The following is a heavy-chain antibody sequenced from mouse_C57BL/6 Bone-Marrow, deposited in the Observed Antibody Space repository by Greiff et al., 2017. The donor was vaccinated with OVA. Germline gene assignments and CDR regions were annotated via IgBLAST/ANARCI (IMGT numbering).Heavy chain of an antibody. V-gene: IGHV5-4*01. CDR1: GFTFSSYA. Sequence: VQLQQSGGGLVKPGGSLKLSCAASGFTFSSYAMSWVRQTPEKRLEWVATISDGGSYTYYPDNVKGRFTISRDNAKNNLYLQMSHLKSEDTAMYYCAREGLYYDYDGDWYFDVWGTGTTVTVSS. CDR2: ISDGGSYT. D-gene: IGHD2-4*01. CDR3: AREGLYYDYDGDWYFDV. J-gene: IGHJ1*03.